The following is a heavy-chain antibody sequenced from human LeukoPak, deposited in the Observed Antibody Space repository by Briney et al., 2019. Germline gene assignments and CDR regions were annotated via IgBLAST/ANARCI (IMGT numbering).Heavy chain of an antibody. CDR3: ARQDYDSSGYYSLNYFDY. V-gene: IGHV4-38-2*01. Sequence: SETLSLTCDVSSYSISSGYYWGWIRQPPGKGLEWIGSIYYSGSTYYNPSLKSRVTISVDTSKNHFSLKLSSVTAADTAVYYCARQDYDSSGYYSLNYFDYWGQGTLVTVSS. CDR2: IYYSGST. D-gene: IGHD3-22*01. CDR1: SYSISSGYY. J-gene: IGHJ4*02.